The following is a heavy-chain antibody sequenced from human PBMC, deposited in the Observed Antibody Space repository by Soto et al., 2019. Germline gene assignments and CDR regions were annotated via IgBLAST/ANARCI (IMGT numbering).Heavy chain of an antibody. V-gene: IGHV3-23*01. CDR1: GFTFSSYA. Sequence: GGSLRLSCAASGFTFSSYAMSWVRQAPGKGLEWVSASSGSGGSTYYADSVKGRFNISRDNSKNTLYLQMNSLRAEDTAVYYCAKDYFGTGSGSYYFDYWGQGTLVTVSS. CDR2: SSGSGGST. J-gene: IGHJ4*02. CDR3: AKDYFGTGSGSYYFDY. D-gene: IGHD1-26*01.